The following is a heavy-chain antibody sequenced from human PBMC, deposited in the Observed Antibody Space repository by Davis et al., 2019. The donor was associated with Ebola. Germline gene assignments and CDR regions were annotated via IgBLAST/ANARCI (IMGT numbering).Heavy chain of an antibody. CDR1: GGSISSSSYY. CDR3: ARLGYSSSWPFDY. Sequence: MPSETLSLTCTVSGGSISSSSYYWGWIRQPPGKGLEWIGYIYYSGSTNYNPSLKSRVTISVDTSKNQFSLKLSSVTAADTAVYYCARLGYSSSWPFDYRGQGTLVTVSS. D-gene: IGHD6-13*01. CDR2: IYYSGST. J-gene: IGHJ4*02. V-gene: IGHV4-61*05.